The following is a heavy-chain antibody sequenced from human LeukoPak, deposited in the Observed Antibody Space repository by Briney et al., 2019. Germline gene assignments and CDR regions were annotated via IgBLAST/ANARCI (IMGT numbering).Heavy chain of an antibody. CDR3: SRGGGAAYD. Sequence: GGSLRLSCTASGFTIGDTAMSWFRQAPGEGLEWVAFIRSKSYGVTAEYAGSVRGRFTISRDDSKNVIYLQMDSPETEDTAVYYCSRGGGAAYDWGQGTRVTVSS. CDR2: IRSKSYGVTA. D-gene: IGHD6-13*01. V-gene: IGHV3-49*03. CDR1: GFTIGDTA. J-gene: IGHJ4*02.